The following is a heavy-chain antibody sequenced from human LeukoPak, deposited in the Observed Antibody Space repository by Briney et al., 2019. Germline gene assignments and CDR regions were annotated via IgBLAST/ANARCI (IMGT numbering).Heavy chain of an antibody. CDR3: ARDRGRTHYYFDY. J-gene: IGHJ4*02. V-gene: IGHV1-46*01. CDR1: GYTFTSYY. CDR2: INPSGGST. Sequence: GASVKVSCKASGYTFTSYYKHWVRQAPGQGLEWMGIINPSGGSTSYAQKFQGRVTMTRDMSTSTVYMELSSLRSEDTAVYYCARDRGRTHYYFDYWGQGTLVTVSS. D-gene: IGHD1-26*01.